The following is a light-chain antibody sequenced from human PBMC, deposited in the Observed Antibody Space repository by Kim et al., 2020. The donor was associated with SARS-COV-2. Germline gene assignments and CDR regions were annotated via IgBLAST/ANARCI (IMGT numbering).Light chain of an antibody. Sequence: ELTQPPSASGTPGQRVTISCSGSNSNIGVNTVNWYQHFPGTAPKLLIYRNNQRPSGVPDRFSGSKSGTSASLALSGLLSEDEADYYCATWDDSLNAWVFGGGTQLTVL. CDR3: ATWDDSLNAWV. V-gene: IGLV1-44*01. J-gene: IGLJ3*02. CDR2: RNN. CDR1: NSNIGVNT.